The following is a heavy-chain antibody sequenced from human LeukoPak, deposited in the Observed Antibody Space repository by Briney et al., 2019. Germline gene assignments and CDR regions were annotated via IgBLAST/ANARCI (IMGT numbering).Heavy chain of an antibody. Sequence: GGSLRLSCAASGFTVSSNYMSWVRQAPGKGLEWVSVIYTGGSTSYADPVKGRFTISRDSSKNTLFLQMNSLRVEDTAVYYCARASTLRTGDAHWGQGTLVTVSS. J-gene: IGHJ4*02. CDR3: ARASTLRTGDAH. D-gene: IGHD7-27*01. CDR2: IYTGGST. V-gene: IGHV3-66*01. CDR1: GFTVSSNY.